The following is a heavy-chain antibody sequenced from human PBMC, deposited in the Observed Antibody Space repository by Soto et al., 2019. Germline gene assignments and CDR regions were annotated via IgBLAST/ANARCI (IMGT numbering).Heavy chain of an antibody. CDR3: ARFKGGYNYGY. J-gene: IGHJ4*02. CDR1: GGSFSGYY. V-gene: IGHV4-34*01. Sequence: QVQLQQWGAGLLKPSETLSLTCTVYGGSFSGYYWSWIRQPPGKGLEWIGEINHSGSTNYNPSLKXRITXSXYTSKNQFSLKLSSVTAADTAVYYCARFKGGYNYGYWGQGTLVTVSS. D-gene: IGHD5-12*01. CDR2: INHSGST.